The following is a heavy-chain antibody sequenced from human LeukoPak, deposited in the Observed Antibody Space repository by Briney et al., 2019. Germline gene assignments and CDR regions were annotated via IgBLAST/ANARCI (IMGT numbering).Heavy chain of an antibody. CDR1: GFTFSSYW. V-gene: IGHV3-7*03. CDR2: IKQDGSEK. Sequence: PGGSLRLSCAASGFTFSSYWMSWVRQAPGKGLEWVANIKQDGSEKYYVDSVKGRFTISRDNAKNSLYLQMNSLRAEDTAVYYCARSGGENWNYDDGTFDYWGQGTLVTVSS. J-gene: IGHJ4*02. CDR3: ARSGGENWNYDDGTFDY. D-gene: IGHD1-7*01.